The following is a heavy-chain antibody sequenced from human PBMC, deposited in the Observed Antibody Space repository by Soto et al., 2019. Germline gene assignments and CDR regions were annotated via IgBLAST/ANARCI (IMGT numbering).Heavy chain of an antibody. D-gene: IGHD2-8*01. CDR3: ARDLMVVGYCTNGVCPPGDY. V-gene: IGHV1-46*01. CDR2: INPSGGST. Sequence: ASVKVSCTASGYTFTSYYMHWVRQAPGQGLEWMGIINPSGGSTSYAQKFQGRVTMTRDTSTSTVYMELSSLRSEDTAVYYCARDLMVVGYCTNGVCPPGDYWGQGTLVTVSS. CDR1: GYTFTSYY. J-gene: IGHJ4*02.